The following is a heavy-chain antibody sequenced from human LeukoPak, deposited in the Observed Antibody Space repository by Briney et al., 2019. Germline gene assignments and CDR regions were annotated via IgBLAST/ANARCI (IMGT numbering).Heavy chain of an antibody. CDR1: GFTFSSYE. CDR2: ISSGGNTI. V-gene: IGHV3-48*03. CDR3: ATARQWLVPFDY. D-gene: IGHD6-19*01. Sequence: QPGGSLRLSCAASGFTFSSYEMNWVRQAPGKGLEWVSYISSGGNTIYYADSVKGRFTISRDNAKNSLYLQMNSLRAEDTAVYYCATARQWLVPFDYWGQGTLVTVSS. J-gene: IGHJ4*02.